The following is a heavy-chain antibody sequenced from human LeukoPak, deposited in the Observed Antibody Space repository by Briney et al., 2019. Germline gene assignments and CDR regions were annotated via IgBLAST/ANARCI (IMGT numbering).Heavy chain of an antibody. CDR3: AKGGYCSGGSCYARFDY. V-gene: IGHV4-4*02. CDR1: GGSISSSNW. Sequence: PSGTLSLTCAVSGGSISSSNWWSWVRQPPGKGLGWIGEIYHSGSTNYNPSLKSRVTISVDTSKNQFSLKLSSVTAADTAVYYCAKGGYCSGGSCYARFDYWGQGTLVTVSS. D-gene: IGHD2-15*01. J-gene: IGHJ4*02. CDR2: IYHSGST.